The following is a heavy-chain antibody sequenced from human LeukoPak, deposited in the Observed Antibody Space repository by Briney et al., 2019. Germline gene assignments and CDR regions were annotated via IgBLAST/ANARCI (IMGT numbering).Heavy chain of an antibody. CDR1: RFIFRNYA. D-gene: IGHD3-16*01. CDR3: AKADATIGGAFDT. Sequence: GGSLRLSCAASRFIFRNYAMSWVPQAPGRGLEWLSIISGTADSKYYADSVKGRFTISRDNPRSTLYLEMNILRAEDTAVYYCAKADATIGGAFDTWGQGTMVIVSS. J-gene: IGHJ3*02. V-gene: IGHV3-23*01. CDR2: ISGTADSK.